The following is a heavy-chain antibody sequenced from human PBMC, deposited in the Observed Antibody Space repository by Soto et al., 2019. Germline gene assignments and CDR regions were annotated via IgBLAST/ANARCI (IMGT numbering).Heavy chain of an antibody. D-gene: IGHD1-26*01. V-gene: IGHV4-4*02. CDR1: GASISSTTSGNW. Sequence: QVQLQESGPGLVRPSGTLSLTCAVSGASISSTTSGNWWSWVRQPPGKGLEWIGEIYHSGSTNYNPSPKSRVTMTVDNSKTQFSLKLSSVTAADTAVYYCARMVGATLVDFWGQGTLVTVSS. CDR3: ARMVGATLVDF. J-gene: IGHJ4*02. CDR2: IYHSGST.